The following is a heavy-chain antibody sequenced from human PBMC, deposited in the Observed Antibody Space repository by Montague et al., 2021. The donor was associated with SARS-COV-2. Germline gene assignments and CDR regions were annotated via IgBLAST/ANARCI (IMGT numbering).Heavy chain of an antibody. Sequence: SETLSLTCTVSGASISSRSYYWGWIRQPPGKGLEWIGFKYYSGSTYYNPTLKSRVTISVDTSKNQFSLKLSSVTAADTAVYYCATLPSGITIFGVVQGYYFDDWGQGPLFTVSS. CDR1: GASISSRSYY. V-gene: IGHV4-39*01. D-gene: IGHD3-3*01. CDR3: ATLPSGITIFGVVQGYYFDD. J-gene: IGHJ4*02. CDR2: KYYSGST.